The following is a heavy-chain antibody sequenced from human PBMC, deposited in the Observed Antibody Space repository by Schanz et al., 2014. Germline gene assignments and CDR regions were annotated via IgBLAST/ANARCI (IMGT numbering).Heavy chain of an antibody. Sequence: QLMQSGSEVRKPGASVKVSCKASGYIFGSHGMTWVRQAPGQGPELMGWINAHTGNTQYAQKFQGRVNMTRDTVTTTVHLELTRLRTDDTAVYYCARETTIITGGAFDVWGQGTKVTVSP. CDR1: GYIFGSHG. D-gene: IGHD3-9*01. V-gene: IGHV1-18*01. CDR2: INAHTGNT. CDR3: ARETTIITGGAFDV. J-gene: IGHJ3*01.